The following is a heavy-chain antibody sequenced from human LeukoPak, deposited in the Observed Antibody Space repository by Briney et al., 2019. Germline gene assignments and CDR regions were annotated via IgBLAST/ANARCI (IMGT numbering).Heavy chain of an antibody. J-gene: IGHJ5*02. V-gene: IGHV1-69*06. CDR3: ARDGTAMAAYNWFDP. CDR1: GYTFTGYY. D-gene: IGHD5-18*01. Sequence: GASVKVSCKASGYTFTGYYMHWVRQAPGQGLEWMGGIIPIFGTANYAQKFQGRVTITADKSTSTAYMELSSLRSEDTAVYYCARDGTAMAAYNWFDPWGQGTLVTVSS. CDR2: IIPIFGTA.